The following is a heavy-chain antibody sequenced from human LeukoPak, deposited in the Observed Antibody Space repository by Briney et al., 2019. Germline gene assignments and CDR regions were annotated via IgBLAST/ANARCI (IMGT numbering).Heavy chain of an antibody. D-gene: IGHD5-24*01. Sequence: GGSLRLSCAASGFTFSSYWMSWVRQAPGKGLEWVANIKEDGSEKYYVDPVMGRFTISRDNAKNSLYLQMNSLRAGDTALYYCARDQMAMPAWGQGTLVTVSS. J-gene: IGHJ5*02. CDR2: IKEDGSEK. CDR3: ARDQMAMPA. CDR1: GFTFSSYW. V-gene: IGHV3-7*01.